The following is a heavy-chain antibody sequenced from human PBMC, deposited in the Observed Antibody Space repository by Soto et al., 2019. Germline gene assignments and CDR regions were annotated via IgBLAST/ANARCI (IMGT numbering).Heavy chain of an antibody. Sequence: SETLSLTCTISGASISSSSYYWAWIRQPPGKGLEWIGYIYYSGSTNYNPSLNSRVTISVDTSKNQFSLKLSSVTVVDTAVYFFTSPWARTFDTWGQETLVTISS. CDR2: IYYSGST. CDR3: TSPWARTFDT. D-gene: IGHD1-26*01. J-gene: IGHJ4*02. V-gene: IGHV4-61*05. CDR1: GASISSSSYY.